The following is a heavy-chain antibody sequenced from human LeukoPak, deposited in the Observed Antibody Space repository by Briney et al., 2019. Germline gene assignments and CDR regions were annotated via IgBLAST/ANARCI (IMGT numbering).Heavy chain of an antibody. CDR3: ARAQSGTTGTNWFDP. CDR1: GGSISSYY. Sequence: PSETLSLTCTVSGGSISSYYGRWIRQPAGKGLEWIGRIYTSGSTNYNPSLKSRVTMSVDTSKNQFSLKLSSVTAADTAVYYCARAQSGTTGTNWFDPWGQGTLVTVSS. V-gene: IGHV4-4*07. D-gene: IGHD1-1*01. J-gene: IGHJ5*02. CDR2: IYTSGST.